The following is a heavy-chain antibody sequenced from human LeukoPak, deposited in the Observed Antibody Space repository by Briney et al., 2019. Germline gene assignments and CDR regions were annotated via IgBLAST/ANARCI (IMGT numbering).Heavy chain of an antibody. Sequence: PGGSLRLSCAASGFTFSSYGMHWVRQAPGKGLEWVAFIRYDGSNKYYADSVKGRFTISRDNSKNTLYLQMNSLRAEDTAVYYCAMEIHTVQSYSFDYWGQGTLVTVSS. J-gene: IGHJ4*02. V-gene: IGHV3-30*02. D-gene: IGHD4-11*01. CDR3: AMEIHTVQSYSFDY. CDR2: IRYDGSNK. CDR1: GFTFSSYG.